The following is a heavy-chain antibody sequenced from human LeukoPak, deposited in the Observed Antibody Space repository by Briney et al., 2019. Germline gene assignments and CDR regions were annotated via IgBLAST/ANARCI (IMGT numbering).Heavy chain of an antibody. CDR3: ARAPWSSSLTWFDP. CDR2: INSDGSST. J-gene: IGHJ5*02. D-gene: IGHD6-13*01. CDR1: GFTFSSYW. Sequence: GGSLRLSCAASGFTFSSYWMHWVRQAPGKGLVWVSRINSDGSSTSYADSVKGRFTISRDNAKNTLYLQMNSQRAEDTAVYYCARAPWSSSLTWFDPWGQGTLVTVSS. V-gene: IGHV3-74*01.